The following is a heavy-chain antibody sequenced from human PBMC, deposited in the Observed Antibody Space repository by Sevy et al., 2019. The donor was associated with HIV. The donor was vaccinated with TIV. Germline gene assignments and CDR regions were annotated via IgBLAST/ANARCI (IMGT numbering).Heavy chain of an antibody. CDR3: AKGFCSGATCPRDYYYYGMDV. CDR1: EFTFSSYA. CDR2: ISGSGRLT. V-gene: IGHV3-23*01. J-gene: IGHJ6*02. Sequence: GGSLRLSCSASEFTFSSYAMSWVRQAPGKGLEWVSSISGSGRLTYYADFVEGRFIISRDNSKKTLSVQMNSLRAEDTAVYYCAKGFCSGATCPRDYYYYGMDVWGQGTTVTVSS. D-gene: IGHD2-15*01.